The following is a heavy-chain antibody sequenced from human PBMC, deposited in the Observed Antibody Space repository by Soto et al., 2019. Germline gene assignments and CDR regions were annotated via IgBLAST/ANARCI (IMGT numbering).Heavy chain of an antibody. CDR2: ISGSGTGT. CDR3: AKVPRRTYYFAY. V-gene: IGHV3-23*01. CDR1: GFTFSNYA. J-gene: IGHJ4*02. Sequence: EVQLLDSGGGLVQPGGSLRLSCAASGFTFSNYAMNWVRQAPGKGLEWVSAISGSGTGTDYADSVKGRFTISRDNSKNTLYLQMNSLRAEDTAVYYCAKVPRRTYYFAYWGQGTLVTVSS.